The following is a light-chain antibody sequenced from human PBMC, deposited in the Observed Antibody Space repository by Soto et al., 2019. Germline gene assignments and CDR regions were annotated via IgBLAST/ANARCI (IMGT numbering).Light chain of an antibody. Sequence: QSALTQPASVSGSPGQSITISCXGTSSXVGSYNLVSWYQQHPGKAPKLMIYEGSKRPSGVSNRFSGSKSGNTASLTISGLQAEDEADYYCCSYAGSSTYVFGTGTKVTVL. V-gene: IGLV2-23*01. CDR3: CSYAGSSTYV. CDR1: SSXVGSYNL. J-gene: IGLJ1*01. CDR2: EGS.